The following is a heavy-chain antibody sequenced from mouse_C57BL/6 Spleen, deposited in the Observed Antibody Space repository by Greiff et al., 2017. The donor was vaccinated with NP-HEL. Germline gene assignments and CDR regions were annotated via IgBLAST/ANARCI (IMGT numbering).Heavy chain of an antibody. CDR1: GFTFSSYA. V-gene: IGHV5-9-1*02. D-gene: IGHD1-1*01. CDR2: ISSGGDYI. CDR3: TREAPLYYGCSPFAY. Sequence: EVQRVESGEGLVKPGGSLKLSCAASGFTFSSYAMSWVRQTPEKRLEWVAYISSGGDYIYYADTVKGRFTISRDNARKTLYLQMSSLKSEDTAMYYCTREAPLYYGCSPFAYWGQGTLVTVSA. J-gene: IGHJ3*01.